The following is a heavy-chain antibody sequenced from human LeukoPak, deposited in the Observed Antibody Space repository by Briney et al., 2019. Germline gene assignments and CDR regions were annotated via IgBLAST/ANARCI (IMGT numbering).Heavy chain of an antibody. CDR1: GFSFSGYW. V-gene: IGHV3-74*01. CDR2: INSDGSPT. J-gene: IGHJ4*02. D-gene: IGHD1-26*01. CDR3: ARGGVAANFDY. Sequence: GGSLRLSCAASGFSFSGYWMHWVRQAPGKGLVWVSRINSDGSPTSYADSVKGRFTISRDNAKNTLYLQMNSLRAEDTAVYYCARGGVAANFDYWGQGTLVTVSS.